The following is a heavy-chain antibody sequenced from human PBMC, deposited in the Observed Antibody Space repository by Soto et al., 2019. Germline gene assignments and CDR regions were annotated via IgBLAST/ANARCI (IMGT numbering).Heavy chain of an antibody. D-gene: IGHD5-12*01. CDR2: ISHSGST. Sequence: SETLSLTCAVSGCSISGRYYWGWIRQPPGKGLEWIGSISHSGSTNYNPSLKSRVTISVDTSKNQFSLRLRSMAAADTALYYCAVPGRGDFDYWSQGTLVTVSS. J-gene: IGHJ4*02. CDR3: AVPGRGDFDY. V-gene: IGHV4-38-2*01. CDR1: GCSISGRYY.